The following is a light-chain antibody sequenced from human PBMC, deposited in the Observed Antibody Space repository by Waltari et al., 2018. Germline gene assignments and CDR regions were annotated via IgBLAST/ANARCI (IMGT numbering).Light chain of an antibody. V-gene: IGLV4-69*01. CDR3: ETGGHGTWV. CDR1: SGHSSNV. Sequence: QLVVTQSPSASAPLGASVKLTCTLSSGHSSNVIASLQQRPEKGPRYLMKVNIDGSHSKGDEIPDRFSGSSSGAEHYRTISSLQSDDEADYYCETGGHGTWVFGGGTKLTVL. J-gene: IGLJ3*02. CDR2: VNIDGSH.